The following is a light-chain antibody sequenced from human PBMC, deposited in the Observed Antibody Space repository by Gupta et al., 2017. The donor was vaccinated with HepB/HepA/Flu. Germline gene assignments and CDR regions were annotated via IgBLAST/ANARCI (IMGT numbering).Light chain of an antibody. CDR2: DVS. J-gene: IGLJ2*01. V-gene: IGLV2-14*03. Sequence: SALPPPAPVSGSPGQSITISCPGTSSNVGGYNYVSWYQQPPGKAPKLMIYDVSNRTSGVSNRFSGSKSGNTASLTISGLQAEDEADYYCSSYTSSSTLVFGGGTKLTVL. CDR1: SSNVGGYNY. CDR3: SSYTSSSTLV.